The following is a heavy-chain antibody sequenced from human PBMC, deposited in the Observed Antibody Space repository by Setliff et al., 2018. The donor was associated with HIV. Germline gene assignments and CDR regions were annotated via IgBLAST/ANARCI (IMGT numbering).Heavy chain of an antibody. CDR2: ISGSGIGS. CDR3: ARGGTYSSGFNWFDP. D-gene: IGHD6-19*01. V-gene: IGHV3-23*01. Sequence: GGSLRLSCAASGFTFSRYAMTWVRQAPGKGLEWVSAISGSGIGSYYPDSVKGRFTISRDNSRNTLYLQMNSLRPEDTAVYYCARGGTYSSGFNWFDPWGQGTLVTVSS. CDR1: GFTFSRYA. J-gene: IGHJ5*02.